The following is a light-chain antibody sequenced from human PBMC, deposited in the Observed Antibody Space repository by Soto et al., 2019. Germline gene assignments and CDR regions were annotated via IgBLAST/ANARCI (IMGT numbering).Light chain of an antibody. V-gene: IGLV2-8*01. J-gene: IGLJ2*01. CDR3: SSYAGSNHLL. Sequence: QSALTQPPSASGSPGQSVTISCTGSNSDVGGYNYVSWYQHHPGNAPKLMIYEVTKRPSGVPDRFSGSKSGNTASLTVSGLHAEEEAYYYCSSYAGSNHLLFGGGTKLTVL. CDR2: EVT. CDR1: NSDVGGYNY.